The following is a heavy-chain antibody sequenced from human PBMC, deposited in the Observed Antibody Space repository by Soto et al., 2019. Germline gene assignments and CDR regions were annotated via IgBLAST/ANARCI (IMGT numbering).Heavy chain of an antibody. CDR1: GGSISSYY. J-gene: IGHJ5*02. CDR3: ARVCYDSSGYLGWFDP. Sequence: SETLSLTCTVSGGSISSYYWSWIRQPPGKGLEWIGYIYYSGSTNYNPSLKSRVTISVDTSKNQFSLKLGSVTAADTAVYYCARVCYDSSGYLGWFDPWGQGTLVTVSS. CDR2: IYYSGST. V-gene: IGHV4-59*01. D-gene: IGHD3-22*01.